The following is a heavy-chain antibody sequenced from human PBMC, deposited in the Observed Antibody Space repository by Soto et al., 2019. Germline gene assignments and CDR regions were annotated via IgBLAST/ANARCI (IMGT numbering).Heavy chain of an antibody. J-gene: IGHJ4*02. D-gene: IGHD1-1*01. CDR2: IWYDGSDK. Sequence: VQLVESGGGVVQPGKSVRLSCAASGFTFRNYGMHWVRQAPGKGLEWVAVIWYDGSDKYYVESVKGRFTISRDNSKNTLYLRMNSLRAEDTAVYYCARGGPNGSHFDYWGQGTLVTVSS. CDR1: GFTFRNYG. V-gene: IGHV3-33*01. CDR3: ARGGPNGSHFDY.